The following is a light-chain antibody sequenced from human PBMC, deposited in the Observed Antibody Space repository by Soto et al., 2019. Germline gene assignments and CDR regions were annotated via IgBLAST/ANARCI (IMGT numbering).Light chain of an antibody. V-gene: IGLV3-21*04. J-gene: IGLJ1*01. CDR3: QVWDSSSDHDV. CDR1: NIGSKS. Sequence: SYELTQPPSVSVAPGKTARITCGGNNIGSKSVHWYQQKPGQAPVLVIYYDSDRPSGIPELFSGSNSGNTATLTISRVEAGDDADYYCQVWDSSSDHDVFGTGTKVTVL. CDR2: YDS.